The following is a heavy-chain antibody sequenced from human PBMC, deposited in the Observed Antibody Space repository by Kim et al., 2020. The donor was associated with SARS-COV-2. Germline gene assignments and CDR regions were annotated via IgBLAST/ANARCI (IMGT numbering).Heavy chain of an antibody. D-gene: IGHD3-16*01. J-gene: IGHJ4*02. V-gene: IGHV4-39*01. Sequence: YYNPAHKRRVTISVDTSKNQFSLKLSSVTAADTAVYYCAGRDLGERTFDYWGQGTLVTVSS. CDR3: AGRDLGERTFDY.